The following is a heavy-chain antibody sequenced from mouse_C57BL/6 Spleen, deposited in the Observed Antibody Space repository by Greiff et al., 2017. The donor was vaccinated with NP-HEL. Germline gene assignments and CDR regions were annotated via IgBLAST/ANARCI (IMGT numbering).Heavy chain of an antibody. CDR2: ISPGDGDT. D-gene: IGHD4-1*01. CDR1: GYAFSSSW. CDR3: ARSELGRDYFDY. Sequence: QVQLKQSGPELVKPGASVKISCKASGYAFSSSWMNWVKQRPGKGLEWIGRISPGDGDTNYNGKFKGKATLTADKSSSTAYMQLSSLTSEDSAVYFCARSELGRDYFDYWGQGTTLTVSS. V-gene: IGHV1-82*01. J-gene: IGHJ2*01.